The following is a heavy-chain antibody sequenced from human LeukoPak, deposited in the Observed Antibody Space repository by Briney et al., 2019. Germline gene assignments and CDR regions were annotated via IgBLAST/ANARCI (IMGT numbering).Heavy chain of an antibody. V-gene: IGHV3-23*01. CDR3: AKSLVAGSLFDY. CDR1: GFTFSSYA. Sequence: GGSLRLSCAASGFTFSSYAMSWVRQAPGKGLEGVSAISGSGGSTYYADSVEGRFTISRDNSKNTLYLQMNSLRAEDTAVYYCAKSLVAGSLFDYWGQGTLVTVSS. J-gene: IGHJ4*02. CDR2: ISGSGGST. D-gene: IGHD6-19*01.